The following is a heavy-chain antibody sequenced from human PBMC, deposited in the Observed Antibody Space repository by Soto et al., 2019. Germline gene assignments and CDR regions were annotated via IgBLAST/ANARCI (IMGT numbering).Heavy chain of an antibody. J-gene: IGHJ6*02. D-gene: IGHD2-2*01. CDR1: GYTFTGYY. CDR3: ARGSIVVVPAAMGGYYYGMDV. CDR2: INPNSGGT. V-gene: IGHV1-2*04. Sequence: ASVKVSCKASGYTFTGYYMHWVRQAPGQGLERMGWINPNSGGTNYAQKFQGWVTMTRDTSISTAYMELSRLRSDDTAVYYCARGSIVVVPAAMGGYYYGMDVWGQGTTVTVSS.